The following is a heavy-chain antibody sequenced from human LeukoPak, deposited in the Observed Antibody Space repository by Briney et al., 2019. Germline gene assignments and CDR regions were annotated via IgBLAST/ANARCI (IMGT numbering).Heavy chain of an antibody. D-gene: IGHD3-9*01. CDR1: GGSINSNSHH. CDR3: ARRGDILTDYAFDY. CDR2: IYYSGTT. J-gene: IGHJ4*02. Sequence: SETLSLTCSVSGGSINSNSHHWDWIRQAPGEGLEWIGNIYYSGTTSYNPSLKSRVTISVDTSKNQFSLRLSSVTAADTAVYYCARRGDILTDYAFDYWGQGTLFTVSS. V-gene: IGHV4-39*01.